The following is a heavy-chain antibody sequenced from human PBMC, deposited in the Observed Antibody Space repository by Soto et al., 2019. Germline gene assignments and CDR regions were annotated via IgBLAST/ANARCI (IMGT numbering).Heavy chain of an antibody. D-gene: IGHD3-10*01. CDR1: GFTFSDYY. CDR2: ISSSGNVI. Sequence: PGGSLRLSCAASGFTFSDYYMSWIRQAPGGGLEWVSYISSSGNVIYYPDSVKGRFTISRDNAKNSLFLQMNSLRVEDSAIYYCARGFTYHGSGSPIDYWGQGTLVTVSS. V-gene: IGHV3-11*01. CDR3: ARGFTYHGSGSPIDY. J-gene: IGHJ4*02.